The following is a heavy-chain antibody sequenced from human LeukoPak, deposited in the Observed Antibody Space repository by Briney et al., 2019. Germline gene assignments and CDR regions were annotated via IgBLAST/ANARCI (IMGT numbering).Heavy chain of an antibody. V-gene: IGHV3-48*02. D-gene: IGHD6-13*01. J-gene: IGHJ1*01. CDR2: ISSSSGTI. Sequence: HPGGSLRLSCAASGFTFSSYNMNWVRQAPGKGLEWVSYISSSSGTIYYADSVKGRFTISSDNAKNSLYLQMNSLRDEDTAVYYCAGIPAVGTLLVEYFHHWGQGTLVTVSS. CDR3: AGIPAVGTLLVEYFHH. CDR1: GFTFSSYN.